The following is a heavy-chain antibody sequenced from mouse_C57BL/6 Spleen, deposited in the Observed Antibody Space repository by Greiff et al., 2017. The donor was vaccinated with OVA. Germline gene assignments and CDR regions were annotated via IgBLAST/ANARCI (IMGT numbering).Heavy chain of an antibody. CDR3: ARSGGNYGDY. CDR2: IYPGSGNT. D-gene: IGHD2-1*01. V-gene: IGHV1-66*01. J-gene: IGHJ2*01. Sequence: VQLQQSGPELVKPGASVKISCKASGYSFTSYYIHWVKQRPGQGLEWIGWIYPGSGNTKYNEKFKGKATLTADTSSSTAYMQLSSLTSEDSAVYYCARSGGNYGDYWGQGTTLTVSS. CDR1: GYSFTSYY.